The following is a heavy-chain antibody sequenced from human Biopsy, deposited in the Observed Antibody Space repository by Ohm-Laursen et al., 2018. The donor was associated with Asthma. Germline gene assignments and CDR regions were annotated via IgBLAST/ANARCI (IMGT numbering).Heavy chain of an antibody. CDR3: ARKAGSCISRTCYSLDF. V-gene: IGHV1-69*01. D-gene: IGHD2-2*01. CDR1: GGTFNTYV. CDR2: INSVFGTT. Sequence: ASSVKVSCKSLGGTFNTYVIGWVRQAPGQGLEWMGGINSVFGTTTYPQKFQDRVTITADDSTSTAYVELSSLRSEDTAVYYCARKAGSCISRTCYSLDFWGQGTLVTVSS. J-gene: IGHJ4*02.